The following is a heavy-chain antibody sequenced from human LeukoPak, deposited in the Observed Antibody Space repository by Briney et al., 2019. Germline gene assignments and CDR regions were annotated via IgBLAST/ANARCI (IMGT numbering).Heavy chain of an antibody. J-gene: IGHJ5*02. CDR1: GYTFTGYY. D-gene: IGHD5-18*01. Sequence: ASVKVSCKASGYTFTGYYMHWVRQAPGQGLEWMGWINPNSDGTNYAQKFQGRVTMTRDTSISTAYMELSRLRSDDTAVYYCAAEGDTAMVDAWGQGTLVTVPS. CDR2: INPNSDGT. CDR3: AAEGDTAMVDA. V-gene: IGHV1-2*02.